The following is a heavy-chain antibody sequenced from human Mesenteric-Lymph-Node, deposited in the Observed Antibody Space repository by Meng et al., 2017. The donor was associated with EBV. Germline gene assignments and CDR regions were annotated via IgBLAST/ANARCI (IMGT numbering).Heavy chain of an antibody. CDR1: GDTFSDYA. J-gene: IGHJ5*02. V-gene: IGHV1-69*06. Sequence: QVQLVQSGAEVKKTGSSVKVSCKASGDTFSDYAFSWVRQAPGQGLEWMGGILPVFGTGNYAQKFQGRVTITADKSTNTVYMELRSLRSEDTAVYYCATDRCSGGSCYSRFDTWGQGTLVTVAS. D-gene: IGHD2-15*01. CDR3: ATDRCSGGSCYSRFDT. CDR2: ILPVFGTG.